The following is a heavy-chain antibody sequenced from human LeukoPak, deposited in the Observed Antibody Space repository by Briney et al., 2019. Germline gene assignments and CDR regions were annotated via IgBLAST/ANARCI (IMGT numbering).Heavy chain of an antibody. V-gene: IGHV4-4*09. J-gene: IGHJ6*03. CDR1: GGSISSYY. Sequence: SETLSLTCTVSGGSISSYYCSWIRQPPGKGLEWIGYIDTSGSTNYNTSLKSRVTISVDTSKTQFSLRLTSVTAADTAVYYCARQTPYYSYMDVWGKGTTVTVSS. D-gene: IGHD4-23*01. CDR3: ARQTPYYSYMDV. CDR2: IDTSGST.